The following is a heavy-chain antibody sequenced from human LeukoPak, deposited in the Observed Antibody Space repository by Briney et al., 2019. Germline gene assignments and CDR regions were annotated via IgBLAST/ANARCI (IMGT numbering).Heavy chain of an antibody. Sequence: GGSLRLSCAASGFTFSSCGMSWVRQAPGKGLEWLSVINHSGSGIYYADSVKGRLTTSRDNSKDTLFLEMNRLTVEDTAIYYCAKALPPYTSGTFDHWGQGSLVTVSS. J-gene: IGHJ4*02. CDR3: AKALPPYTSGTFDH. V-gene: IGHV3-23*01. D-gene: IGHD6-19*01. CDR2: INHSGSGI. CDR1: GFTFSSCG.